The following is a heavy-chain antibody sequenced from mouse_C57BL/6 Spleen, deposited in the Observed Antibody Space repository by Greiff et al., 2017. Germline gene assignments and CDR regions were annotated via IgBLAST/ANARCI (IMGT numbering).Heavy chain of an antibody. V-gene: IGHV1-82*01. CDR1: GYAFSSSW. Sequence: QVQLQQSGPELVKPGASVKISCKASGYAFSSSWMHWVKQRPGQGLEWIGRIYPGDGDTNYNGKFKGKATLTADKSSSTAYMQLSSLTSADSAVYFCACLYYGNGYYAMDYWGQGTSVTVSS. CDR2: IYPGDGDT. J-gene: IGHJ4*01. D-gene: IGHD2-1*01. CDR3: ACLYYGNGYYAMDY.